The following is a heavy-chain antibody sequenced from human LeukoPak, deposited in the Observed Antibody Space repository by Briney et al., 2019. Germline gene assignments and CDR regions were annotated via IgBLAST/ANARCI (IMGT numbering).Heavy chain of an antibody. D-gene: IGHD2-2*01. CDR1: GFTFSSYS. CDR3: ARDGGYCSSTSCRLYYYYGMDV. CDR2: ISSSSSYI. Sequence: GGSLRLSCAASGFTFSSYSMNWVRQAPGKGLEWVSSISSSSSYIYYADSVKGRFTTSRDNAKNSLYLQMNSLRAEDTAVYYCARDGGYCSSTSCRLYYYYGMDVWGQGTTVTVSS. V-gene: IGHV3-21*01. J-gene: IGHJ6*02.